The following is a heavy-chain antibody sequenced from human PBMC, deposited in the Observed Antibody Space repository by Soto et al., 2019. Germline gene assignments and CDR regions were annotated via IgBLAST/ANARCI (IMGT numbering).Heavy chain of an antibody. J-gene: IGHJ4*02. CDR2: ISYDGSNK. V-gene: IGHV3-30*18. Sequence: GGSLRLSCAASGFTFSSYGMHWVRQAPGKGLEWVAVISYDGSNKYYADSVKGRFTISRDNSKNTLYLQMNSLRAEDTAVYYCANYDSSGYYGYWGQGTLVTVSS. CDR3: ANYDSSGYYGY. CDR1: GFTFSSYG. D-gene: IGHD3-22*01.